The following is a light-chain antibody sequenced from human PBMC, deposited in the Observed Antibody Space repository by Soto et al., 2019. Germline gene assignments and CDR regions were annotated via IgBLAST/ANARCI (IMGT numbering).Light chain of an antibody. J-gene: IGKJ5*01. V-gene: IGKV3D-15*01. CDR2: GAS. CDR1: QSVNSN. CDR3: QQYNNWPIT. Sequence: RVRTQSPATLSVSPGERAALSWMASQSVNSNLAWYQQKPGQAPRLLIYGASTRATGIPARFSGSGSGTEFTLTISSLQSEDFAVYYCQQYNNWPITFGQGTRLEIK.